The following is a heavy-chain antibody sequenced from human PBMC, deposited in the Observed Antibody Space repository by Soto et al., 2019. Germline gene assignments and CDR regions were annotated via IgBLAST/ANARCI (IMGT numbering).Heavy chain of an antibody. CDR2: IKQDGSEK. J-gene: IGHJ4*02. CDR3: ARASGATPLTYYFDY. V-gene: IGHV3-7*03. CDR1: GFTFSSYW. Sequence: GGSLRLSCAASGFTFSSYWMSWVRQAPGKGLEWVANIKQDGSEKYYVDSVKGRFTISRDNAKNSLYLQMNSLRAEDTAVYYCARASGATPLTYYFDYWGQGTLVTVSS. D-gene: IGHD1-26*01.